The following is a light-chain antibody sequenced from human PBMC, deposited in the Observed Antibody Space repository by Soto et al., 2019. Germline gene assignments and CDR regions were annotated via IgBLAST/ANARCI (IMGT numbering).Light chain of an antibody. Sequence: DIQMTQSPSSLSASVGDRVTITCRASQGIRNDLGWYQQKPGKAPKRLIYATSSLQSGVPSRFSGSGSGTDFTLTISSLEPEDFAVYYCQQRSSWPPITFGQGTRLEIK. CDR1: QGIRND. J-gene: IGKJ5*01. CDR2: ATS. CDR3: QQRSSWPPIT. V-gene: IGKV1-17*01.